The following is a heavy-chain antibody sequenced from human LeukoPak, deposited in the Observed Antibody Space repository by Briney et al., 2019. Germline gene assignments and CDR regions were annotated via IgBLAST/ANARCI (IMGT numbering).Heavy chain of an antibody. CDR1: GFTFSSYA. CDR2: ISGSGGSI. Sequence: PGGSLRLSCAASGFTFSSYAMSWVRQAPGKGLEWVSAISGSGGSIYYADSVKGRFTISRDNSKNTLYLQMNSLRAEDTAVYYCAKDMIYGSGSYYNPIFDYWGQGTLVTVSS. CDR3: AKDMIYGSGSYYNPIFDY. D-gene: IGHD3-10*01. J-gene: IGHJ4*02. V-gene: IGHV3-23*01.